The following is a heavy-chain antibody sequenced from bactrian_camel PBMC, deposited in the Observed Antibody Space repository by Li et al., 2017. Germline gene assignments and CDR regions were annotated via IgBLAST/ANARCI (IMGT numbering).Heavy chain of an antibody. CDR2: INGDGTNI. V-gene: IGHV3-2*01. D-gene: IGHD3*01. Sequence: LVESGGGLVQPGGSLRLSCAASGLTFSNHSMHWVRQAPGRGLEWVSTINGDGTNIRSSDAVKGRFTVSRGNAKKTLYLEMNSLKPEDTAMYYCAAGDGSAVRCPDVFGYWGQGTQVTVS. CDR1: GLTFSNHS. CDR3: AAGDGSAVRCPDVFGY. J-gene: IGHJ6*01.